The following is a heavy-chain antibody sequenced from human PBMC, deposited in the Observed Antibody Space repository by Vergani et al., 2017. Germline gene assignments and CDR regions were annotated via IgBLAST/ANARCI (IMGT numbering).Heavy chain of an antibody. Sequence: EVPLVQSGAEVKTPGESLRISCKGSGYSFTSYWSSWVRQMPGKGLEWMGRIDPSDSYTNYSPSFQGHVTISADKSISTAYLQWSSLKASDTAMYYCARGGYSKNYYYYGMDVWGQGTTVTVSS. D-gene: IGHD5-18*01. CDR1: GYSFTSYW. CDR2: IDPSDSYT. V-gene: IGHV5-10-1*03. CDR3: ARGGYSKNYYYYGMDV. J-gene: IGHJ6*02.